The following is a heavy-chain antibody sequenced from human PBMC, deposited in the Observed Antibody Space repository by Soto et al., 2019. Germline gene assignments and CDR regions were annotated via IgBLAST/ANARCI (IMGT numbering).Heavy chain of an antibody. V-gene: IGHV4-31*03. CDR3: ARGRGAIFGVGDAFDI. D-gene: IGHD3-3*01. J-gene: IGHJ3*02. CDR1: GGSISSGGYY. CDR2: INYSGST. Sequence: QVQLQESGPGLVKPSQTLSLTCTVSGGSISSGGYYWSWIRQHPGKGLEWIGYINYSGSTYYNPSLKRRVTISVDTSKNQFSLKLSSVTAADTAVYYCARGRGAIFGVGDAFDIWGQGTMVTVSS.